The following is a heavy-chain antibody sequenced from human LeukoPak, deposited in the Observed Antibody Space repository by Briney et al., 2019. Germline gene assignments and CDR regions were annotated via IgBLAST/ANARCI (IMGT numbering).Heavy chain of an antibody. J-gene: IGHJ4*02. D-gene: IGHD3-22*01. V-gene: IGHV3-23*01. Sequence: GGSLRLSCAASGFTFSSYAMSWVRQAPGKGLEWVSAISGSGGSTYYADSVKGRFTISRDTSKHTLYLQMNSLRAEDTAVYYCAKEGITMIVVAAYYFDYWGQGTLVTVSS. CDR2: ISGSGGST. CDR1: GFTFSSYA. CDR3: AKEGITMIVVAAYYFDY.